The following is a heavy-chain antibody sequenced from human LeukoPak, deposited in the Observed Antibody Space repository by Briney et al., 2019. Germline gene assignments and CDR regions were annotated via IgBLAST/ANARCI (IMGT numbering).Heavy chain of an antibody. V-gene: IGHV4-30-2*01. D-gene: IGHD5-18*01. CDR3: ARKKYGYSYGYSFDY. J-gene: IGHJ4*02. CDR2: IYHSGST. CDR1: GGSISSGGYS. Sequence: PSQTLSLTCAVSGGSISSGGYSWSWIRQPPGKGLEWIGYIYHSGSTYYNPSLKSRVTISVDRSKNQFSLKLSSVTAADAAVYYCARKKYGYSYGYSFDYWGQGTLVTVSS.